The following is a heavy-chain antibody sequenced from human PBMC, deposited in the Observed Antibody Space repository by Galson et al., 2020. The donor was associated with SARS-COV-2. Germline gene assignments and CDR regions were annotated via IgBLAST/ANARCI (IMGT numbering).Heavy chain of an antibody. V-gene: IGHV4-38-2*02. CDR2: IYHTGST. Sequence: SQTLSLTCTVSRYSITGGYYWGWVRHPPGKGLEWIGNIYHTGSTYYSPSLKSRVTFSVDTSKNQFSLRLNSLTAADTAVYYGARRSDFVSAEGARDIWGPGTMGTVSS. CDR3: ARRSDFVSAEGARDI. D-gene: IGHD3-3*01. J-gene: IGHJ3*02. CDR1: RYSITGGYY.